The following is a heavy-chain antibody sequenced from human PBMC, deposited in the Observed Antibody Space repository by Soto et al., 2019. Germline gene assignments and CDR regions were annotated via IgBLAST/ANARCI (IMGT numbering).Heavy chain of an antibody. CDR1: GYTLTSYA. D-gene: IGHD6-13*01. CDR3: ARISIAAAGTAGFDY. J-gene: IGHJ4*02. V-gene: IGHV1-3*01. CDR2: INAGNGNT. Sequence: ASVKVSCKASGYTLTSYAMHWVRQAPGQRLEWMGWINAGNGNTKYSRKFQGRVTITRDTSASTAYMELSSLRSEDTAVYYCARISIAAAGTAGFDYWGQGTLVTVSS.